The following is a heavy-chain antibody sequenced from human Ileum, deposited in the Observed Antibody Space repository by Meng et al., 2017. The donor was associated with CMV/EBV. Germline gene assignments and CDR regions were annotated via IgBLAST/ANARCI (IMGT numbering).Heavy chain of an antibody. CDR3: SRYYCSDRCYHFDY. Sequence: SETLSLTCTVSGDSISSYYWSWIRQPPGKGLEWIGYIHYTGTTNYNPPLRSRVTISVDTSKNQFSLKLASVTAADTAIYYCSRYYCSDRCYHFDYWGQGTMVTVSS. V-gene: IGHV4-59*01. J-gene: IGHJ4*02. CDR2: IHYTGTT. CDR1: GDSISSYY. D-gene: IGHD2-15*01.